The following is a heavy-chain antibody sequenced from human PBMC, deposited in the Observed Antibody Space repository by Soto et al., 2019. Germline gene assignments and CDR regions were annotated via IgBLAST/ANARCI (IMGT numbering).Heavy chain of an antibody. D-gene: IGHD6-19*01. J-gene: IGHJ4*02. V-gene: IGHV3-74*01. CDR1: GFTFSSYW. Sequence: GGSLRLSCAASGFTFSSYWMHWVRQAPGKGLVWVSQIKNDSSSTSYADSVRGRFTISRDNAKNTLHLQMNSLRAEDTAVYYCARLAVADGRDYWGQGTLVTVSS. CDR3: ARLAVADGRDY. CDR2: IKNDSSST.